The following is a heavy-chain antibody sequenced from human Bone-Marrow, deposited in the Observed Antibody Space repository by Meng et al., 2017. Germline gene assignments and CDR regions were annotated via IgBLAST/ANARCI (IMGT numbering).Heavy chain of an antibody. V-gene: IGHV3-47*01. CDR1: GFAFSSYA. D-gene: IGHD3-22*01. CDR3: ARPTMIVVVRGPPFDY. CDR2: IGTGGDT. Sequence: GGSLRLSCAASGFAFSSYALHWVRRAPGKGLEWVSAIGTGGDTYYADSAMGRFTISRDNAKKSLYLHMNSLIAEGMAVYYCARPTMIVVVRGPPFDYWGQGTLVTVSS. J-gene: IGHJ4*02.